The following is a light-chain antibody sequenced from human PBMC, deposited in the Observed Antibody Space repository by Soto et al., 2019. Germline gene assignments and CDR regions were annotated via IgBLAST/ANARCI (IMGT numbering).Light chain of an antibody. J-gene: IGKJ1*01. Sequence: DIQMTQSPSTLSASGGDRVIITCRASESVTRRLSWYQQRPGEAPKVLIYKASTLKSGVPSRFSGSGSGTEFTRTINSLQPDDFATYYCQHYNSYSEAFGQGTKVDIK. CDR1: ESVTRR. V-gene: IGKV1-5*03. CDR2: KAS. CDR3: QHYNSYSEA.